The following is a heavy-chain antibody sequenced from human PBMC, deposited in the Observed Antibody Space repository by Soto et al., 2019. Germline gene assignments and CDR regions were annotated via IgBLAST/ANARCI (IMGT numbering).Heavy chain of an antibody. D-gene: IGHD4-17*01. CDR3: ARDYGDYYFDY. Sequence: ASVKVSSKASGYTFTSYYMHWVRQAPGQGLEWMGIINPSGGSTSYAQKFQGRVTMTRDTSTSTVYMELSSLRSEDTAVYYCARDYGDYYFDYRGQGTLVTVSS. J-gene: IGHJ4*02. CDR2: INPSGGST. V-gene: IGHV1-46*01. CDR1: GYTFTSYY.